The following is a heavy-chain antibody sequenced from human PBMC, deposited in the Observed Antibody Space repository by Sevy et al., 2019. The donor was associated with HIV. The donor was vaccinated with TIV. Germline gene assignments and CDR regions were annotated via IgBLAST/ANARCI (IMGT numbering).Heavy chain of an antibody. J-gene: IGHJ3*02. CDR3: ASSRFALVATLDAFDI. V-gene: IGHV4-59*01. Sequence: SETLSLTCTVSGGSISSYYWSWIRQPPGKGLEWIGYIYYSGSTNYNPFLKSRITISVDTSKNQFSLKLSSVTAAETAVYYCASSRFALVATLDAFDIWGQGTMATVSS. CDR2: IYYSGST. CDR1: GGSISSYY. D-gene: IGHD5-12*01.